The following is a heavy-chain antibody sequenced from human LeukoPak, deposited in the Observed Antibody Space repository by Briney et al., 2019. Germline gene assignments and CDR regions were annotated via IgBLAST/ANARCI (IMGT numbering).Heavy chain of an antibody. CDR1: GVSISSGGYY. Sequence: SQTLSLTCTVSGVSISSGGYYWSWIRQHPGKGLEWIGYIYYSGSTYYNPSLKSRVTISVDTSKNQFSLKLSSVTAADTAVYYCARDPPIVTGSYYYGMDVWGQGTTVTVSS. CDR2: IYYSGST. V-gene: IGHV4-31*03. J-gene: IGHJ6*02. CDR3: ARDPPIVTGSYYYGMDV. D-gene: IGHD3-10*01.